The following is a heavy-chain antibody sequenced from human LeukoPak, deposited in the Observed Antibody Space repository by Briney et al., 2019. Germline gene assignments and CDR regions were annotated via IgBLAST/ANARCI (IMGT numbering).Heavy chain of an antibody. D-gene: IGHD6-13*01. CDR1: GFIFRSYG. Sequence: PGRSLRLSCAASGFIFRSYGMHWVRQTPGEGLEWVAAIWYDGRDKYYADSVKGRFTISRDNSEHTLSLQMNSLRGEDTAVYYCARDIVATGGRYFDHWGQGTLVTVSS. J-gene: IGHJ4*02. CDR2: IWYDGRDK. CDR3: ARDIVATGGRYFDH. V-gene: IGHV3-33*01.